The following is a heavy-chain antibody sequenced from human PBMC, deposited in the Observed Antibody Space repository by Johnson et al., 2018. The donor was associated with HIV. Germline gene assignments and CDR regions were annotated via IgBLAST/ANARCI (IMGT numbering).Heavy chain of an antibody. Sequence: VQLVESGGGVVQPGGSLRLSCVASGFTFSDYYMSWIRQAPGKGLEWVSYISSSGSTIYYADSVKGRFTISRDNAKNSLYLQMNSLRAEDTAVYYCASPKTPIRVVRGAFDIWGQGTMVTVSS. CDR1: GFTFSDYY. J-gene: IGHJ3*02. CDR3: ASPKTPIRVVRGAFDI. CDR2: ISSSGSTI. V-gene: IGHV3-11*04. D-gene: IGHD3-10*01.